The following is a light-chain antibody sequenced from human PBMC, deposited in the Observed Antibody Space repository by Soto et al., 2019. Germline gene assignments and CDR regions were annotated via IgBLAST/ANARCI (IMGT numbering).Light chain of an antibody. V-gene: IGKV3-15*01. CDR3: QQYNNWNT. CDR2: GAS. Sequence: EIVMTQSPATLYVSPGERATLSCRASQSVSSNLAWYQQKPVHAPRLLIYGASTRATGIPARFSGSGSVTEFTLTISSLQSEDFAVYYCQQYNNWNTFGQGTKLEIK. CDR1: QSVSSN. J-gene: IGKJ2*01.